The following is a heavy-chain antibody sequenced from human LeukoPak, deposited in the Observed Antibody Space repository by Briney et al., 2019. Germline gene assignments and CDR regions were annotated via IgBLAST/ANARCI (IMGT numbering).Heavy chain of an antibody. Sequence: PGGSLRLSCVASGFTFSNFWMSWVRQAPGKGLEWVANIKVDGSEKYYADSVKGRFTISRDNAENSLYLQMNSLRAEDTAVYYCASSGFLMITFGGVIAPEDYWGQGTLVTVSS. CDR1: GFTFSNFW. V-gene: IGHV3-7*03. D-gene: IGHD3-16*02. J-gene: IGHJ4*02. CDR3: ASSGFLMITFGGVIAPEDY. CDR2: IKVDGSEK.